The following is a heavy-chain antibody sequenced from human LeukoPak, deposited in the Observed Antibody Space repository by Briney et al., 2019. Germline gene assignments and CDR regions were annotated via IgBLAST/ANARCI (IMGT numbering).Heavy chain of an antibody. V-gene: IGHV1-18*01. CDR2: ISAYKGNT. Sequence: ASVKVSCKASGYTFSTYGISWVRQAPGQGLEWMGWISAYKGNTYYAQKLQGRVTMTTDTSTSTAYMELRSLRSDDTAIYYCARDLYYYGSGSYYDVLDVWGKGKMVTVSS. CDR1: GYTFSTYG. J-gene: IGHJ3*01. CDR3: ARDLYYYGSGSYYDVLDV. D-gene: IGHD3-10*01.